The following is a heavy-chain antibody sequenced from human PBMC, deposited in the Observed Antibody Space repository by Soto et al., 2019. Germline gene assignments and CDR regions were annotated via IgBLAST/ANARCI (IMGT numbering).Heavy chain of an antibody. CDR3: ARGGYQLLFAFDI. V-gene: IGHV3-74*01. CDR1: GFTFSSYW. D-gene: IGHD2-2*01. Sequence: EVQLVESGGGLVQPGGSLRLSCAASGFTFSSYWMHWVRQAPGKGLVWVSRINSDGSSTSYADSVKGRFTISRDNAKNTLYQQMNSLRAEDTAVYYCARGGYQLLFAFDICGQGTMVTVSS. J-gene: IGHJ3*02. CDR2: INSDGSST.